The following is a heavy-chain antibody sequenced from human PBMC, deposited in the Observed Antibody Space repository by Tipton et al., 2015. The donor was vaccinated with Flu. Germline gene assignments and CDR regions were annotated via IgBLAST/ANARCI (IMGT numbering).Heavy chain of an antibody. CDR3: ARDEYCSSTSCPPYYYYGMDV. J-gene: IGHJ6*02. V-gene: IGHV3-48*03. D-gene: IGHD2-2*01. CDR2: ISSSGSTI. Sequence: SLRLSCAASGFTFSSYEMNWVRRAPGKGLEWVSYISSSGSTIYYADSVKGRFTISRDNAKNSLYLQMNSLRAEDTAVYYCARDEYCSSTSCPPYYYYGMDVWGQGTTVTVSS. CDR1: GFTFSSYE.